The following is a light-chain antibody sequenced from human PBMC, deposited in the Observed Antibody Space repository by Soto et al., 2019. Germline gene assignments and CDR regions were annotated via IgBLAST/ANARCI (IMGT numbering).Light chain of an antibody. V-gene: IGKV3-20*01. Sequence: EVVLTRSPGTLPLSPGERATLPCRASQSVSSNYLAWYQQRPGQAPRLLIYGASSRATGIPDRFSGSGSGTDFTLTISRLEPEDSAVYFCQHYSSQTFGQGTKVDIK. CDR3: QHYSSQT. CDR1: QSVSSNY. CDR2: GAS. J-gene: IGKJ1*01.